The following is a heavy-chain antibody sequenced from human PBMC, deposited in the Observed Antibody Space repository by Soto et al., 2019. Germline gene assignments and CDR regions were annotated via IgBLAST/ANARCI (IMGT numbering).Heavy chain of an antibody. CDR1: GGSFSGYY. D-gene: IGHD4-17*01. CDR2: INHSGST. Sequence: QVKLQQWGAGLLKPSETLSLTCAVYGGSFSGYYWSWIRQPPGKGLEWIGEINHSGSTNYNPSLKRRVTISGDTSKNQFSLKLSSVTAADTAVYYCASDYGDPKTFDYWGQGTLVTVSS. CDR3: ASDYGDPKTFDY. J-gene: IGHJ4*02. V-gene: IGHV4-34*01.